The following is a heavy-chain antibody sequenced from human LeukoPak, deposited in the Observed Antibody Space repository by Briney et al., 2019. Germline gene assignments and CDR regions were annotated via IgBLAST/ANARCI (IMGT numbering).Heavy chain of an antibody. CDR2: IYYSGST. D-gene: IGHD2-15*01. Sequence: PSETLSLTCTVSGGSISSSSYYWVWLRQPPGKGLEWMGCIYYSGSTYYNPSLKSRATISVDTSKNQFSLKLSSVTAADTAVYYCARVVVVAAKGHYYYMDVWGKGTTVTVSS. J-gene: IGHJ6*03. CDR3: ARVVVVAAKGHYYYMDV. V-gene: IGHV4-39*01. CDR1: GGSISSSSYY.